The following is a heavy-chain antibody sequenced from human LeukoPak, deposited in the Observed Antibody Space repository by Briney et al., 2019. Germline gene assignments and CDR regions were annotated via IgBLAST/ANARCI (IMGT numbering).Heavy chain of an antibody. Sequence: GGSLRLSCAASGLTFSIYWMNWVRQAPGKGLECVANINQDGSETQYVDSVKGRFTISRDNAKNSLYLQMNSLRAEDPAVYYCARDGVRDGLYFDYWGQGTLVTVSS. J-gene: IGHJ4*02. V-gene: IGHV3-7*01. CDR1: GLTFSIYW. D-gene: IGHD5-24*01. CDR2: INQDGSET. CDR3: ARDGVRDGLYFDY.